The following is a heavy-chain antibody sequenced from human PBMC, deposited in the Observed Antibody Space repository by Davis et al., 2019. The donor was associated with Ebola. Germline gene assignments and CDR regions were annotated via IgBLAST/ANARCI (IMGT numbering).Heavy chain of an antibody. CDR3: ARQHRVTRPLDL. Sequence: MPSETLSLTCTVSGASISSSSYYWVWIRQPPGKGLEWLGSIYYTGSTYYNPSLKSRVAMSVDTSKNQFSLSLTSLTAADTAIYYCARQHRVTRPLDLWGQGTLVTVSS. J-gene: IGHJ5*02. D-gene: IGHD4-11*01. CDR1: GASISSSSYY. CDR2: IYYTGST. V-gene: IGHV4-39*01.